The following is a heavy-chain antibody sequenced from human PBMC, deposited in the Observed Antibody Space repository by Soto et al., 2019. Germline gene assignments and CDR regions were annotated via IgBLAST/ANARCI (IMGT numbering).Heavy chain of an antibody. CDR3: AREEGQWLANWFDP. V-gene: IGHV4-30-4*01. CDR1: GASIRSTDYY. CDR2: VYYTGST. J-gene: IGHJ5*02. Sequence: SETLSLTCTVSGASIRSTDYYWSWIRQAPGKGLEWIGYVYYTGSTYYNPSLMSRLTISVDTSKNQFSLKLTPVTAADTAVYYCAREEGQWLANWFDPWGQGTLVTVSS. D-gene: IGHD6-19*01.